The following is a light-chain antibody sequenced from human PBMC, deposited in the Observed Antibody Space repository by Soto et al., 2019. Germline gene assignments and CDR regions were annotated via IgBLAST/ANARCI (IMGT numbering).Light chain of an antibody. Sequence: EIVLTQSPATLSLSPGERATLSCRASQSVSSYLAWYQQKPGQAPRLLIYDASNRATGIPARFSGSGSGTDFTLTSSSLAPEDFAVYYWQQRSNWPPYTFGQGTKLEIK. CDR2: DAS. CDR1: QSVSSY. J-gene: IGKJ2*01. CDR3: QQRSNWPPYT. V-gene: IGKV3-11*01.